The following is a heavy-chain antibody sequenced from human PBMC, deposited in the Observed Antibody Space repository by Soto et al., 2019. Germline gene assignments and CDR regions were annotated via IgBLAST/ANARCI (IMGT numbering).Heavy chain of an antibody. V-gene: IGHV6-1*01. CDR1: GDSVSSNSAA. CDR2: TYYRSRWYN. D-gene: IGHD1-7*01. CDR3: AGTTSHQWYYMDV. Sequence: QVQLQESGPGLVKPSQTLSLTCAISGDSVSSNSAAWNWIRLSPSRGLEWLARTYYRSRWYNDSAVSVRSRITVNPDTSKNQCSLQLTSVTPEVTAVYYCAGTTSHQWYYMDVWGKGTTITVSS. J-gene: IGHJ6*03.